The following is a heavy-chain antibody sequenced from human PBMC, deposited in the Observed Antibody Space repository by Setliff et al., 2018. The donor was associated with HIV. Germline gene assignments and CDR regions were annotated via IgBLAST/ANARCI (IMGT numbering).Heavy chain of an antibody. CDR1: GGSITRYY. D-gene: IGHD1-1*01. J-gene: IGHJ4*02. V-gene: IGHV4-4*09. CDR3: ARKDWTVAALEY. Sequence: PSETLSLTCTVSGGSITRYYWSWIRQSPGKGLEWIGYIYISGSTDYSPPLKSRVTISADTSKNQVSLKLTSVTAADSAVYYCARKDWTVAALEYWGQGTRVTVSS. CDR2: IYISGST.